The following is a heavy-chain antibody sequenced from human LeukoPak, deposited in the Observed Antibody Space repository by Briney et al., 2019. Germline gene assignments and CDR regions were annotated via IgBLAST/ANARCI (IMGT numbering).Heavy chain of an antibody. Sequence: PGRSLRLSCAASGFTFSSYGMHWVRQAPGKGLEWVANIRPDGSEKQYVDSMKGRFTISRDNAKNSLYLQMNSLRAEDTAVYYCARRRRRDAFDIWGQGTMVTVSS. CDR1: GFTFSSYG. CDR2: IRPDGSEK. CDR3: ARRRRRDAFDI. V-gene: IGHV3-7*01. J-gene: IGHJ3*02.